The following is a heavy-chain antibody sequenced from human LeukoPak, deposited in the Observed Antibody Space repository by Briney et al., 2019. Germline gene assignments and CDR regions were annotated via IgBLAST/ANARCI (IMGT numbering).Heavy chain of an antibody. CDR2: IKSKTDGETT. V-gene: IGHV3-15*01. J-gene: IGHJ4*02. CDR3: TTDLGTYYHGSQRLIPIDY. D-gene: IGHD3-10*01. Sequence: SGGSLRLSCVDSGFTFTNAWMSWVRQAPGKGLEWIGRIKSKTDGETTNYAEPVRGRFTISRDDSKSAVYLQMNSLRIEDTAVYYCTTDLGTYYHGSQRLIPIDYWGQGTLVTVSS. CDR1: GFTFTNAW.